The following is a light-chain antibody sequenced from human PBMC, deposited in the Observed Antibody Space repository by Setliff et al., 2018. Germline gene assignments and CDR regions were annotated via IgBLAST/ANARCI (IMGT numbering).Light chain of an antibody. CDR1: SSKIGSDY. CDR2: DSN. CDR3: ATWDFSLRGVV. V-gene: IGLV1-51*01. Sequence: QSVLTQPPSVSAAPGQKVTISCSGISSKIGSDYLAWYQQLPGTASKLLIYDSNKRPSGIPDRFSGSSSGTSATLDITGLQTGDEAEYYCATWDFSLRGVVFGGGTKVTVL. J-gene: IGLJ2*01.